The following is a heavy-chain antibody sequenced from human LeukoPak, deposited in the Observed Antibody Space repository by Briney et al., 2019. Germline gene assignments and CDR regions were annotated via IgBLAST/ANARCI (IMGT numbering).Heavy chain of an antibody. CDR2: THYSGST. Sequence: SETLSLTCTVSGGSISSYYWSWIRQPPGKGLEWIGYTHYSGSTSYNPSLKSRVTISVDTSKNQFSLKLTSVTAADTAVYYCARDRSPEGYYDSSHWDYYHGMDVWGQGTTVTVSS. V-gene: IGHV4-59*01. CDR1: GGSISSYY. J-gene: IGHJ6*02. CDR3: ARDRSPEGYYDSSHWDYYHGMDV. D-gene: IGHD3-22*01.